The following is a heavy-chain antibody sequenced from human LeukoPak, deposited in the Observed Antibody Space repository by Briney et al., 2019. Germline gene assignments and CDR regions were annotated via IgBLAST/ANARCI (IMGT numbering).Heavy chain of an antibody. V-gene: IGHV3-74*01. CDR3: ARDRGARTGFMVREAYDY. D-gene: IGHD3-10*01. CDR1: GFTFSDYW. CDR2: INTDGSIT. J-gene: IGHJ4*02. Sequence: GGSLRLSCAASGFTFSDYWIHWVRHAPGKGLVWVSRINTDGSITNYADSVKGRFSISRDNAKNTLYLQMSSLRAEDTAVYYCARDRGARTGFMVREAYDYWGQGTLVTVSS.